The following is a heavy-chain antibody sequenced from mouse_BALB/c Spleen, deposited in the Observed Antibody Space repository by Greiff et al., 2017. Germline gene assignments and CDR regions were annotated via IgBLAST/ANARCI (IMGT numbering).Heavy chain of an antibody. CDR3: ARRGVFYYGSSYDYAMDY. CDR2: INPNNGDT. Sequence: EVQLQQSGPELVKPGASVKMSCKASGYTFTDYYMKWVKQSHGKSLEWIGDINPNNGDTFYNQKFKGKATLTVDKSSSTAYMQLNSLTSEDSAVYYCARRGVFYYGSSYDYAMDYWGQGTSVTVSS. D-gene: IGHD1-1*01. CDR1: GYTFTDYY. V-gene: IGHV1-26*01. J-gene: IGHJ4*01.